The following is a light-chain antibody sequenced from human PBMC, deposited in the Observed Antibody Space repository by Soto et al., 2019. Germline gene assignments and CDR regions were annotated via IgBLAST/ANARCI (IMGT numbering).Light chain of an antibody. V-gene: IGLV1-51*01. CDR2: DDD. CDR1: SSNIGGNS. Sequence: VLTHPPSVSAAPGQRVTISCSGSSSNIGGNSVSWYQQLPGTAPKLLIYDDDKRPSGIPDRFSGSKSGTSATLGITGFQTGDEADYCCGSWDSSLSAYVFGTGTKVTVL. CDR3: GSWDSSLSAYV. J-gene: IGLJ1*01.